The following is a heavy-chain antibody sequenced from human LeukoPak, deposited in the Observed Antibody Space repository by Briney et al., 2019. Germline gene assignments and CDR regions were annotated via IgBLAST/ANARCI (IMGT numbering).Heavy chain of an antibody. CDR1: GFTFSSYA. Sequence: GGSLSLSCAASGFTFSSYAMHWVRQAPGKGLEWVAVISYDGSNKYYADSVKGRFTISRDNSKNTLYLQMNSLRAEDTAVYYCAKDLKLYYYDSSGYYYGGVDYWGQGTLVTVSS. J-gene: IGHJ4*02. D-gene: IGHD3-22*01. CDR3: AKDLKLYYYDSSGYYYGGVDY. V-gene: IGHV3-30*04. CDR2: ISYDGSNK.